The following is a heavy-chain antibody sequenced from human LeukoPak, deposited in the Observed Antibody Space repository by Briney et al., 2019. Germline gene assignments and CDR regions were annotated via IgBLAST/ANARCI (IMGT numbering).Heavy chain of an antibody. D-gene: IGHD5-12*01. J-gene: IGHJ4*02. CDR1: GYTFTGYY. Sequence: ASVKVSCKASGYTFTGYYMHWVRQAPGQGLEWMGWINPNSGGTNYAQKFQGRVTMTRDTSISTAYMELSRLRSDDTAVYYCASRRGSGYDRFNYYFDYWGQGTLVTVSS. CDR3: ASRRGSGYDRFNYYFDY. CDR2: INPNSGGT. V-gene: IGHV1-2*02.